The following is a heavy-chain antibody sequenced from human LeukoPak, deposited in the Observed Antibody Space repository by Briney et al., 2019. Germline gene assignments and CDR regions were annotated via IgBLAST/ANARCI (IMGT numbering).Heavy chain of an antibody. Sequence: PSETLSLTCTVSGGSISSYYWGWIRQPPGKGLEWIGYINYSGSTNYNPSLKSRVTISVDTSKNQFSLKLSSVTAADTAVYYCARLGCGIAAAGTCNWFDPWGQGTLVTVSS. CDR1: GGSISSYY. V-gene: IGHV4-59*01. D-gene: IGHD6-13*01. CDR2: INYSGST. CDR3: ARLGCGIAAAGTCNWFDP. J-gene: IGHJ5*02.